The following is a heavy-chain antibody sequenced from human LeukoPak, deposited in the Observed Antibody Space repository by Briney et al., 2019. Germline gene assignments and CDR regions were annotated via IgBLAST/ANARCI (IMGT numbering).Heavy chain of an antibody. Sequence: SETLSLTCTVSGGSISSYYWGWIRQPPGKGLEWIGSIYHSGSTYYNPSLKSRVTISVDTSKNQFSLKLSSVTAADTAVYYCARALTPYYYDSSGYSGDAFDIWGQGTMVTVSS. D-gene: IGHD3-22*01. CDR1: GGSISSYY. CDR3: ARALTPYYYDSSGYSGDAFDI. J-gene: IGHJ3*02. CDR2: IYHSGST. V-gene: IGHV4-38-2*02.